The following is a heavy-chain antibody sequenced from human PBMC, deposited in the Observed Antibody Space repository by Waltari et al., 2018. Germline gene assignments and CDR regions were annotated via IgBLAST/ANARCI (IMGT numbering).Heavy chain of an antibody. CDR2: ISSSSSYI. CDR1: GFTFSSYS. V-gene: IGHV3-21*01. D-gene: IGHD6-13*01. Sequence: EVQLVESGGGLVKPGGSLRLSCAASGFTFSSYSMNWVRQAPGKGLKWVSSISSSSSYIYYADSVKGRFTISRDNAKNSLYLQMNSLRAEDTAVYYCARDSEAAAGNNWFDPWGQGTLVTVSS. CDR3: ARDSEAAAGNNWFDP. J-gene: IGHJ5*02.